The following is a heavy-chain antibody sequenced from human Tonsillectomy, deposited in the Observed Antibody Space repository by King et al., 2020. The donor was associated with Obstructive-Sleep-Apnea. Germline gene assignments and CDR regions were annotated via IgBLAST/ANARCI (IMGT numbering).Heavy chain of an antibody. J-gene: IGHJ3*02. Sequence: VQLVESGAGVKRAGESLKISYKGSAYSFASFWIGWVRQMPGKGLEWMGIVYPGDSDTRHSPSFQGQVTISADKSVSTAYLQWNTLRASDTAVYYCASRHYFASGQDAFDIWGQGTMVTVSS. CDR3: ASRHYFASGQDAFDI. CDR2: VYPGDSDT. V-gene: IGHV5-51*01. CDR1: AYSFASFW. D-gene: IGHD3-10*01.